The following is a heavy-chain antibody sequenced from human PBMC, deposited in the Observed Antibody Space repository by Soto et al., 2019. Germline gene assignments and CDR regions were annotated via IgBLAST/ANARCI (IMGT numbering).Heavy chain of an antibody. V-gene: IGHV4-4*02. J-gene: IGHJ6*02. CDR1: SGSIGTTNW. CDR2: IFHSGNT. CDR3: ARRTWGMDV. Sequence: QVQLQESGPGLVKPSGTLSLTCAVSSGSIGTTNWWSWVRQTPGKGLEWIGEIFHSGNTYYNPSLASRVTISVDTSKNQFSLNLRSVTAVDTAVYYCARRTWGMDVWGQGTTVTVSS. D-gene: IGHD2-8*01.